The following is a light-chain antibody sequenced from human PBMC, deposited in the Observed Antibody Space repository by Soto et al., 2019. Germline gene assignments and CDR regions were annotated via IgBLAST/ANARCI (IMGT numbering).Light chain of an antibody. CDR2: DAS. Sequence: EIVLTQSPATLSLSPGERATLSCRASQSVSGYLAWYQQKPGQAPRLLIYDASNRATGIPARFSGSGSGTDFNLTISSLEPEDFALYYCQQRSNWVFTFGPGTKVDIK. CDR1: QSVSGY. J-gene: IGKJ3*01. V-gene: IGKV3-11*01. CDR3: QQRSNWVFT.